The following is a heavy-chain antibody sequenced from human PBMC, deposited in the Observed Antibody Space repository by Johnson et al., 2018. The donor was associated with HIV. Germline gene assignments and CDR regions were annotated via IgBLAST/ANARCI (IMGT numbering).Heavy chain of an antibody. J-gene: IGHJ3*02. CDR2: ISGSGGST. D-gene: IGHD3-3*01. CDR1: GFTFSDYY. Sequence: VQLVESGGGLVKPGGSLRLSCAASGFTFSDYYMSWIRQAPGKGLEWVSAISGSGGSTYYADSVKGRFTISRDNSKNTLYLQMNSLRAEDTAVYYCTKGRIFGVVMEAFDIWGQGTMVTVSS. CDR3: TKGRIFGVVMEAFDI. V-gene: IGHV3-23*04.